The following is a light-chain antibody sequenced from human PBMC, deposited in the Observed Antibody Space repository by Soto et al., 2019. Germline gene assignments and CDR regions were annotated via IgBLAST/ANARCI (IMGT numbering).Light chain of an antibody. CDR3: GTWDTSLPACV. CDR2: DDN. Sequence: VLTQPPSVSAAPGQRVTISCSGSASNIGNNSVSWYQQLPGAAPKLLIYDDNNRPSGIPDRFFGSKSGTSATLGITGLQTGDEADYYCGTWDTSLPACVFGPGTKLTVL. J-gene: IGLJ1*01. V-gene: IGLV1-51*01. CDR1: ASNIGNNS.